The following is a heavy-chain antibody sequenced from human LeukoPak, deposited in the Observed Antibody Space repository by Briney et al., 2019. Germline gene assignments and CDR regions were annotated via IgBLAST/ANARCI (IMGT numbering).Heavy chain of an antibody. J-gene: IGHJ4*02. CDR3: AGQLRVYYFDY. V-gene: IGHV3-66*04. CDR2: IYSGGST. CDR1: GFTFSSYS. D-gene: IGHD4-17*01. Sequence: GGSLRLSCAASGFTFSSYSMNWVRQAPGKGLEWVSVIYSGGSTYYADSVKGRFTISRDNSKNTLYLQMNSLRAEDTAVYYCAGQLRVYYFDYWGQGTLVTVSS.